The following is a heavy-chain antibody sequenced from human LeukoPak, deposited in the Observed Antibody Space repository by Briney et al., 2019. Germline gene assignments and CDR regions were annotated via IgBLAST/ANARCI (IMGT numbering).Heavy chain of an antibody. CDR2: IGGYNADT. J-gene: IGHJ6*03. CDR3: ARGRVSSSTWYSTYYYFFYMDF. CDR1: GYTFSNYG. Sequence: GASVKVSCKASGYTFSNYGISWVRQAPGQGLEGMGWIGGYNADTNYEQKYQGRVSMTTDTSTSTASMELRSLRSDDTAVYFCARGRVSSSTWYSTYYYFFYMDFWGKGTTVTVSS. D-gene: IGHD4-11*01. V-gene: IGHV1-18*01.